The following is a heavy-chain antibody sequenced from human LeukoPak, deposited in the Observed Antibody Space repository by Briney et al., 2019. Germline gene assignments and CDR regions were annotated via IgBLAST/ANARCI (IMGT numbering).Heavy chain of an antibody. D-gene: IGHD4-17*01. CDR2: MNPNSGNT. J-gene: IGHJ6*03. CDR1: GYTFTSYD. CDR3: ARGRDGDYDAYYMDV. Sequence: GASVKVSCKASGYTFTSYDINWVRQATGQGLEWMGWMNPNSGNTGYAQKFQGRVTMTRNTSISTAYMELSSLRSEDTAVYYCARGRDGDYDAYYMDVWGKGTTVTVSS. V-gene: IGHV1-8*01.